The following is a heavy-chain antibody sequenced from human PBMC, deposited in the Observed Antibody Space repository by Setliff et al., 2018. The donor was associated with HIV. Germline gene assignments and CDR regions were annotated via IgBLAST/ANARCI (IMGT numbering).Heavy chain of an antibody. CDR2: IHSSGST. D-gene: IGHD2-21*02. V-gene: IGHV4-4*09. J-gene: IGHJ4*02. Sequence: SETLSLTCTVSGGSVNDFYCNWIRQPPGKGPEWIGYIHSSGSTIYNPSLKSRIPISLDTSKEQFSLELSSATAADTAVYYCATLDHSGGNFLAYWGQGSLVTV. CDR3: ATLDHSGGNFLAY. CDR1: GGSVNDFY.